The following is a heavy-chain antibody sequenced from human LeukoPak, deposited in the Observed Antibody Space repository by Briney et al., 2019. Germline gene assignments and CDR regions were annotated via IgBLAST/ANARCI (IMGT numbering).Heavy chain of an antibody. J-gene: IGHJ3*01. Sequence: SESLTLTCTASGGSISSYDWSWIRQPPGKGLEWIAEINHSGSTNYNPSLKSRVTISEDTSKNQFSLKLTSVTAADSAVYYCGSRKYYYDILGYWGQGTMVTVSS. CDR3: GSRKYYYDILGY. CDR1: GGSISSYD. CDR2: INHSGST. V-gene: IGHV4-34*01. D-gene: IGHD3-22*01.